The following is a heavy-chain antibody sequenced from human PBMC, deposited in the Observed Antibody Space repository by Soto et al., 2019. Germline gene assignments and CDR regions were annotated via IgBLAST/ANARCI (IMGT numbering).Heavy chain of an antibody. CDR2: ISAYSGNT. J-gene: IGHJ4*02. CDR1: GDTFTAYG. CDR3: ARVEWAARPLHF. D-gene: IGHD6-6*01. V-gene: IGHV1-18*01. Sequence: ASVKVSCKASGDTFTAYGISWVRQAPGQGLEWMGWISAYSGNTDYAQQLQARVTMTTDTSTSTAYMELRSLRSDDTAVYYCARVEWAARPLHFWGQGPLVTVS.